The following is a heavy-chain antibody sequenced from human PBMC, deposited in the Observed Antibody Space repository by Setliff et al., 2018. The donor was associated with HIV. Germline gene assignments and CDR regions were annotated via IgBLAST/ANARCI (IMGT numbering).Heavy chain of an antibody. D-gene: IGHD3-10*01. CDR3: ARAQMHRGVVAWSLYYFDY. V-gene: IGHV4-59*01. CDR1: GGSMNNYY. Sequence: PSETLSLTCIVSGGSMNNYYWNWVRRTPGKGLEWIGYIYENDYTHYTVSLRSRVTISMDTSKNQFSLTLRSVTAADRAIYYCARAQMHRGVVAWSLYYFDYWGQGALVTVSS. CDR2: IYENDYT. J-gene: IGHJ4*02.